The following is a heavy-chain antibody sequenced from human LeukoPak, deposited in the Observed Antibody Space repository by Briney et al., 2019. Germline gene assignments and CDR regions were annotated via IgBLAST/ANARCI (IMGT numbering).Heavy chain of an antibody. V-gene: IGHV3-11*06. CDR3: ARGASYYSDSSGSSNYFDN. J-gene: IGHJ4*02. CDR2: ISSRSTYI. Sequence: PGGSLRLSCAASGFTFSDYYMTWIRQAPGKGLEWVSYISSRSTYIYYADSVKGRFTISRDNAKNSLYLQMNSLRVEDTAVYYCARGASYYSDSSGSSNYFDNWGQGTLVTVSS. D-gene: IGHD3-22*01. CDR1: GFTFSDYY.